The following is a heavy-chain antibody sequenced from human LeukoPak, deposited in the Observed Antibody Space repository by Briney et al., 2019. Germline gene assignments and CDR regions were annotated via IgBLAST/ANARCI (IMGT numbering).Heavy chain of an antibody. J-gene: IGHJ4*02. CDR2: IYYSGST. V-gene: IGHV4-59*01. CDR1: GGSISSYY. Sequence: SETLSLTCTDSGGSISSYYWSWIRQPPGKGLEWIGYIYYSGSTNYNPSLKSRATISVDTSKNQFSLRLSSVTAADTAVYYCARVTGYMTEDYFDYWGQGTLITVSS. D-gene: IGHD6-13*01. CDR3: ARVTGYMTEDYFDY.